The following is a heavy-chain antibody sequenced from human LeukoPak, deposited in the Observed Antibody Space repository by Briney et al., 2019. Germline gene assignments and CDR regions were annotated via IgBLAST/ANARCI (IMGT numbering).Heavy chain of an antibody. J-gene: IGHJ6*02. D-gene: IGHD2-2*01. CDR1: GGSFSGYY. V-gene: IGHV4-34*01. CDR3: ARGPPAKPGTGYYYGMDV. CDR2: INHSGST. Sequence: SETLSLTCAVYGGSFSGYYWSWIRQSPGKGLEWIGEINHSGSTNYNPSFKSRVTISVDMSKNQFSLNLSSVTAADTAVYYCARGPPAKPGTGYYYGMDVWGQGTTVTVSS.